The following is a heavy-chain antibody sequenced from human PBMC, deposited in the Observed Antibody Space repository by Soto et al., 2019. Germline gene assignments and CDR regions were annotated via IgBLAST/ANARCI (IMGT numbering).Heavy chain of an antibody. CDR2: IVPAYGKA. V-gene: IGHV1-69*06. D-gene: IGHD3-16*01. CDR1: GGTFRTYG. Sequence: QVQLEQSGAEVKKAGSSVRVSCKTSGGTFRTYGINWLRQAPGHGLEWMGGIVPAYGKADYAQGFQGRVTITADKSTSTSYMELSSLRSEDTAVYYCARSVGVRALYYGLDVCGQGTTVSVSS. J-gene: IGHJ6*02. CDR3: ARSVGVRALYYGLDV.